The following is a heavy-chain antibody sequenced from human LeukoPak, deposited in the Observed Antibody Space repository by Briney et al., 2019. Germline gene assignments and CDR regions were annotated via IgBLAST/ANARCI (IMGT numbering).Heavy chain of an antibody. CDR1: GFTFSRNW. J-gene: IGHJ4*02. CDR3: ARGGGYPDY. CDR2: INHDGSEE. V-gene: IGHV3-7*01. D-gene: IGHD3-22*01. Sequence: GGSLRLSCAGSGFTFSRNWMCWVRQAPGKGPEWVANINHDGSEESYVDSVKGRFTVSRDNAKKSLYLQMNSLRAEDTAVYYCARGGGYPDYWGQGALVTVSS.